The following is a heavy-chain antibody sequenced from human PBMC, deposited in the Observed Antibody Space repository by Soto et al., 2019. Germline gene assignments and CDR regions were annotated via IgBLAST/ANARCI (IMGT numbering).Heavy chain of an antibody. Sequence: SETLSLTCTVSSGSINSFYWAWMRQPAGKGLEWIGRIHSSGTTNYNPSLSSRVTMSVDPSKNQFSLRLTSVTAADTAIYYCARDRIIGTSYSDYWGQGILVTVSS. CDR1: SGSINSFY. CDR3: ARDRIIGTSYSDY. V-gene: IGHV4-4*07. D-gene: IGHD1-7*01. CDR2: IHSSGTT. J-gene: IGHJ4*02.